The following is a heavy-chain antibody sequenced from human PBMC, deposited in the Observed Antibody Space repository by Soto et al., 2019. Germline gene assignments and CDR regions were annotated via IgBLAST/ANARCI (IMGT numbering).Heavy chain of an antibody. Sequence: HPGGSLRLSCAASGFTFSSYNMNWVRQSPGKGLEWVSYISSSGSIIYYADSVKGRFTISRGNAENSLYLQMNSLRDEDTAVYYCVRDKYYDIVTGYRDSGMDVWGQGTTVTVSS. CDR2: ISSSGSII. D-gene: IGHD3-9*01. J-gene: IGHJ6*02. V-gene: IGHV3-48*02. CDR1: GFTFSSYN. CDR3: VRDKYYDIVTGYRDSGMDV.